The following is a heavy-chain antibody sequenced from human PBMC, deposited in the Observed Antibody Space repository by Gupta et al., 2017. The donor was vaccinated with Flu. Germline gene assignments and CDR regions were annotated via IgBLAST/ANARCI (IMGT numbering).Heavy chain of an antibody. Sequence: QLQLQESGPGLVKPSETLSLTCTVSGGSISSSSYYWGWIRQPPGKGLEWIGSIYYSGSTYYNPSLKSRVTISVDTSKNQFSLKLSSVTAADTAVYYCARKGDYDFWSGYPGWFDPWGQGTLVTVSS. CDR3: ARKGDYDFWSGYPGWFDP. J-gene: IGHJ5*02. V-gene: IGHV4-39*01. CDR2: IYYSGST. CDR1: GGSISSSSYY. D-gene: IGHD3-3*01.